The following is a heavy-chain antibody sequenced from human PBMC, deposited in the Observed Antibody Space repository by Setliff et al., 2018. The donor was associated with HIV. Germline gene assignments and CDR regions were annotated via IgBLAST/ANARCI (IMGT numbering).Heavy chain of an antibody. CDR1: GYTFTSYY. CDR3: ARGFCSTSCNALGAFDI. Sequence: ASVKVSCKASGYTFTSYYMHWVRQAPGQGLEWMGIINPSGGSTSYAQKFQGRVTMTRDTSTSTVYMELSSLRSEDTAVYYCARGFCSTSCNALGAFDIWGQGTMVTVSS. V-gene: IGHV1-46*01. D-gene: IGHD2-2*01. J-gene: IGHJ3*02. CDR2: INPSGGST.